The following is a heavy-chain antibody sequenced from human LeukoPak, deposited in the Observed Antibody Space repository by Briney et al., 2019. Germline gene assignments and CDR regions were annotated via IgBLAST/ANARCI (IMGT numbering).Heavy chain of an antibody. J-gene: IGHJ4*02. V-gene: IGHV4-59*12. CDR2: LSSSGST. Sequence: SETLSLTCTVSGGFISTYYWNWIRQPPGKGLEWLGFLSSSGSTNYNPSLKSRVTISVDKSKNQFSLKLSSVTAADTAVYYCARGKDSSGWYRWYYFDYWGQGTLVTVSS. D-gene: IGHD6-19*01. CDR1: GGFISTYY. CDR3: ARGKDSSGWYRWYYFDY.